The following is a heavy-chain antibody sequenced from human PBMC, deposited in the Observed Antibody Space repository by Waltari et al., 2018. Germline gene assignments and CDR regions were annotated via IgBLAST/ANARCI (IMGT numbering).Heavy chain of an antibody. CDR3: ARDRIAAPGLFDY. D-gene: IGHD6-6*01. CDR1: GFTFSSDS. CDR2: ISSSSSTI. J-gene: IGHJ4*02. V-gene: IGHV3-48*01. Sequence: EVQLVESGGGLVQPGGSLRLSCAASGFTFSSDSMNWVRQAPGKGLEWVSYISSSSSTIYYADSVKGRFTISRDNAKNSLYLQMNSLRAEDTTVYYCARDRIAAPGLFDYWGQGTLVTVSS.